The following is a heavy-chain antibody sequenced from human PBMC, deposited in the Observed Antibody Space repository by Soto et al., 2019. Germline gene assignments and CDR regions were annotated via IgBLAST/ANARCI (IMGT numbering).Heavy chain of an antibody. D-gene: IGHD6-13*01. CDR3: AREIAAEWDDAFDI. CDR2: ISSSSSTI. Sequence: GGSLRLSCAASGFTFSSYSMNWVRQAPGKGLEWVSYISSSSSTIYYADSVKGRFTISRDNAKNSLYLQMNSLRAEDTAVYYCAREIAAEWDDAFDIWGQGTMVTVSS. V-gene: IGHV3-48*01. CDR1: GFTFSSYS. J-gene: IGHJ3*02.